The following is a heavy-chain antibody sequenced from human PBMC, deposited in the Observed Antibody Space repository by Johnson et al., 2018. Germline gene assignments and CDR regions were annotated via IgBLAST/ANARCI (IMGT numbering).Heavy chain of an antibody. V-gene: IGHV3-30*04. CDR3: AKAKEPLNYYYYYMDV. D-gene: IGHD1-26*01. CDR1: GFTSSSYA. J-gene: IGHJ6*03. CDR2: ISYDGSKK. Sequence: VQLVESGGGVVQPGRSLRLSCAASGFTSSSYAMHWVRQAPGKGLEWVAVISYDGSKKYYTASVTGRFTISRDNSKNPLYLQMNSLRGEDTAGYYCAKAKEPLNYYYYYMDVWGKGTTVTVSS.